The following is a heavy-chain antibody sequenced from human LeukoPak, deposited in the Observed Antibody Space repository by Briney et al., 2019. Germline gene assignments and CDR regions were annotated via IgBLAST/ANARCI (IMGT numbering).Heavy chain of an antibody. CDR2: ISYDGSNK. V-gene: IGHV3-30-3*01. CDR3: ARDRGYSGYDGLDY. D-gene: IGHD5-12*01. CDR1: GFTFSNYA. J-gene: IGHJ4*02. Sequence: PGGSLRLSCAASGFTFSNYAMHRVRQAPGKGLGWVAVISYDGSNKYDADSVKGRFTIFRDNSKNTLYLQMNSLRAEDTAVYYCARDRGYSGYDGLDYWGQGTLVTVSS.